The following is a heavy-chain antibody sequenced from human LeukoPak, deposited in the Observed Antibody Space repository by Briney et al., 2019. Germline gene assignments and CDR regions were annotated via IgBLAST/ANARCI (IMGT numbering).Heavy chain of an antibody. Sequence: SETLSLTCAVYGGSFSGYYWSWIRQPPGKGLEWIGEINHSGSTNYNPSLKSRVTISVDTSKNQFSLTLSSVTAADTAVYYCARLAAAAKPEDVYYYYYMDVWGKGTTVTVSS. J-gene: IGHJ6*03. V-gene: IGHV4-34*01. CDR3: ARLAAAAKPEDVYYYYYMDV. D-gene: IGHD6-13*01. CDR2: INHSGST. CDR1: GGSFSGYY.